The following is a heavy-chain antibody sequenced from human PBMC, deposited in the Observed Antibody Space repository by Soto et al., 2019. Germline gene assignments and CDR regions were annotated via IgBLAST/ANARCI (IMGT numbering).Heavy chain of an antibody. V-gene: IGHV3-48*01. CDR3: ASPVECSTTSCIR. CDR2: ISSSSNSI. D-gene: IGHD2-2*01. J-gene: IGHJ4*01. CDR1: GFTFSSYS. Sequence: EVQLVESGGGLVQPGGSLRLSCAASGFTFSSYSMNWVRQAPGSGPEWVSYISSSSNSIYYADSVKGRFTISRDNAKNSLHLQMNSLRAEDTAVYYGASPVECSTTSCIRWGHGTLVTVSS.